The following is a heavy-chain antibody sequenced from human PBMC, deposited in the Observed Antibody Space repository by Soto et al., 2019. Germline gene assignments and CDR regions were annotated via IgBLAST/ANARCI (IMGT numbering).Heavy chain of an antibody. V-gene: IGHV4-38-2*01. CDR2: VYHSGST. Sequence: SETLSLTCAVSGYSISSGYYWGWIRQPPGKGLEWIGSVYHSGSTYNNPSLKSRVTISVDTSKNQFSLKLSSVTAADTAVYYCARVGGYGMDVWGQGTTVTVSS. CDR3: ARVGGYGMDV. D-gene: IGHD3-10*01. J-gene: IGHJ6*02. CDR1: GYSISSGYY.